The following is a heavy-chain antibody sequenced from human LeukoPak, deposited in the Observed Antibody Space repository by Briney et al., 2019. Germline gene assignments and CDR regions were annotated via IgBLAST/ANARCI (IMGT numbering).Heavy chain of an antibody. Sequence: PSETLSLTCAVYGGSFSGYYWSWIRQPPGKGLEWIGEINHSGSTNYNPSLKSRVTISVDTSKNQFSLKLSSVTAADTAVYYCARLAEFIPVGVNWGQGTLVTVSS. CDR3: ARLAEFIPVGVN. V-gene: IGHV4-34*01. CDR2: INHSGST. J-gene: IGHJ4*02. D-gene: IGHD3-16*01. CDR1: GGSFSGYY.